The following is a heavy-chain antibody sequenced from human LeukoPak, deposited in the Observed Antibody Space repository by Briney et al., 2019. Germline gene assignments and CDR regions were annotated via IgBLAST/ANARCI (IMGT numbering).Heavy chain of an antibody. V-gene: IGHV4-59*01. CDR1: VGSNSSYY. CDR3: ARGGHCSGGSCFYYYYYGMDV. Sequence: SSQTLSLTCTVSVGSNSSYYWRWIRQPPGKGLEWSGYIYYSGSTNYNPSLKSRVTISVHTSKNQFSLKLSSVTAADTAVYYCARGGHCSGGSCFYYYYYGMDVWGQGTTVTVSS. CDR2: IYYSGST. D-gene: IGHD2-15*01. J-gene: IGHJ6*02.